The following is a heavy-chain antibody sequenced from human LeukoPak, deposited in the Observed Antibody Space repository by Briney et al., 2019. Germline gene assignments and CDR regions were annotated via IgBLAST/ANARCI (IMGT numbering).Heavy chain of an antibody. D-gene: IGHD2-2*01. CDR1: GGSFSAYY. Sequence: SETLSLTCAVYGGSFSAYYWSWIRQSPGKGLEWIGEINHSGSTIYTPSLKSRVTISVDTSKNQFSLQLTSVTAADTAVYYCARRSAAIHVFDPWGQGTLVTVSS. J-gene: IGHJ5*02. V-gene: IGHV4-34*01. CDR2: INHSGST. CDR3: ARRSAAIHVFDP.